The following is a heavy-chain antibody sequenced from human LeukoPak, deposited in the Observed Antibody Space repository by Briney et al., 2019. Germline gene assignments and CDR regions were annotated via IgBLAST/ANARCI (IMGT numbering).Heavy chain of an antibody. Sequence: GGSLRLSCAASGFTFSSYAMSWVRQAPGKGLEWVSAISVRAYSTYYADSVKGRFTISRDNSKNTLYLQMNSLRAEDTAVYYCAKETVAAPPIDYWGQGTLVTVSS. CDR3: AKETVAAPPIDY. J-gene: IGHJ4*02. D-gene: IGHD6-19*01. CDR2: ISVRAYST. CDR1: GFTFSSYA. V-gene: IGHV3-23*01.